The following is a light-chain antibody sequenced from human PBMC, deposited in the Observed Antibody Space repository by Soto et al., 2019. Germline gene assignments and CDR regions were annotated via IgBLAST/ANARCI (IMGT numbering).Light chain of an antibody. CDR1: SSDVGGYNY. CDR3: SSYSSGSTLYV. J-gene: IGLJ1*01. V-gene: IGLV2-14*01. Sequence: QSVLTQPASVSGSPGQSITISCTGTSSDVGGYNYVSWYQQHPGKAPKLMIYEVGNRPSGVSNRFSGSKSGNTASLTISGLQPEDEADYHCSSYSSGSTLYVFGSGTKVTVL. CDR2: EVG.